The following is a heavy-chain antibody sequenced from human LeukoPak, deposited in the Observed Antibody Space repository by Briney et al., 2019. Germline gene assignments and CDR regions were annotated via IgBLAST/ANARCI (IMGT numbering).Heavy chain of an antibody. CDR3: ATLGGAVAGYYYYGMDV. V-gene: IGHV5-51*01. CDR1: GYSFTSYW. CDR2: IYPGDSDT. D-gene: IGHD6-19*01. J-gene: IGHJ6*02. Sequence: GESLKISCKGSGYSFTSYWIGWVRQMPGKGLEWMGIIYPGDSDTRYSPSFQGQVTISADKSISTAYLQWSSLRASDTAMYYCATLGGAVAGYYYYGMDVWGQGTTVTVSS.